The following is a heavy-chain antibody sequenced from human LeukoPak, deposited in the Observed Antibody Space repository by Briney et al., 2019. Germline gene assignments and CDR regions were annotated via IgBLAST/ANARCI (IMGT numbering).Heavy chain of an antibody. D-gene: IGHD3-22*01. CDR3: AKDHIVGSAYGGAPVDY. J-gene: IGHJ4*02. V-gene: IGHV3-23*01. CDR2: ISGSGGST. Sequence: GGSLRLSCAASGFTFNSYGKHWVRQALGKGLEWVSAISGSGGSTYYADSVKGRFTISRDNSKNTLYLQMNSLRAEDTAVYCCAKDHIVGSAYGGAPVDYWGQGTLVTVSS. CDR1: GFTFNSYG.